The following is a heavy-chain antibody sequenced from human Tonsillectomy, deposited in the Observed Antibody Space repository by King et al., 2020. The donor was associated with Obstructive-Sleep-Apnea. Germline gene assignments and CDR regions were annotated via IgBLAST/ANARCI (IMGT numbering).Heavy chain of an antibody. CDR3: AKWHQYGGTRYYFDY. Sequence: QLQESGPGLVKPSETLSLTCTVSGGSISNYYWSWVRQPPGKGLEWLGHLYHTGSTNYNPSLKSRVTISVDTSKKPFSLRLSSWTAADTAVYYCAKWHQYGGTRYYFDYWGQGTLVTVSS. CDR2: LYHTGST. J-gene: IGHJ4*02. CDR1: GGSISNYY. V-gene: IGHV4-59*01. D-gene: IGHD2-8*01.